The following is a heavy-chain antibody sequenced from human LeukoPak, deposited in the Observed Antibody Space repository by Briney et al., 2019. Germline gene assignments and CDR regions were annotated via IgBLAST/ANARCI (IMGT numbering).Heavy chain of an antibody. CDR1: GGSISSYY. J-gene: IGHJ4*02. Sequence: PSETLSLTCTVSGGSISSYYWSWIRQLPGKGLEWIGYIYYSGSTNYNPSLKSRVTISVDTSKNQFSLKLSSVTAADTAVYYCARGTRGKGDYWGQGTLVTVSS. V-gene: IGHV4-59*01. D-gene: IGHD4-23*01. CDR2: IYYSGST. CDR3: ARGTRGKGDY.